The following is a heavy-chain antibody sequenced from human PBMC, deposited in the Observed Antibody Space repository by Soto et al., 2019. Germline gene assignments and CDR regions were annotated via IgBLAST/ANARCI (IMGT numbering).Heavy chain of an antibody. V-gene: IGHV3-23*01. D-gene: IGHD2-2*01. CDR3: ARVPDLDYCSRTSCLYYFDY. CDR2: IISNGVST. J-gene: IGHJ4*02. CDR1: GFTFSRYV. Sequence: EVQLLESGGGLVQPGGSLRLSCVASGFTFSRYVMSWVRQAPGKGLEWVSTIISNGVSTYYADSVKGRFTISRDNSKTSLYLQMNSLRAEDTAVYYCARVPDLDYCSRTSCLYYFDYWGQGALVTVSS.